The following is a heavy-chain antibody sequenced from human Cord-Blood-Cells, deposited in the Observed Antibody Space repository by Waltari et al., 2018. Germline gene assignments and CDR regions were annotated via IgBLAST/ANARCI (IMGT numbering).Heavy chain of an antibody. J-gene: IGHJ5*02. CDR1: GGSFSGYY. CDR2: INHSGST. D-gene: IGHD6-13*01. CDR3: ARIQGRIAAAANWFDP. Sequence: QVQLQQWGAGLLKPSETLSLTCAVYGGSFSGYYWSWIRQPPGKGLEWIGEINHSGSTNYNPSLKSRVTMSGDTSKTQFSVRLSSVTAADTAVYYCARIQGRIAAAANWFDPWGQGTLVTVSS. V-gene: IGHV4-34*01.